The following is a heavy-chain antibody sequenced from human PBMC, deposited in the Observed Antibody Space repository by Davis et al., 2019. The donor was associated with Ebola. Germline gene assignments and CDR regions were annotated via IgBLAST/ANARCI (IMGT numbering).Heavy chain of an antibody. J-gene: IGHJ4*02. CDR3: AKDIQGGSSYLDY. Sequence: GESLKISCTASGFSFSDYGMSCVRQAQGKGLEWVYGVSVPGLTHYADPVKGRFTISRDISKNIVYLEMKSLRAEDTAIYYCAKDIQGGSSYLDYWGQGSLVTVSS. CDR2: VSVPGLT. V-gene: IGHV3-23*01. CDR1: GFSFSDYG. D-gene: IGHD3-16*01.